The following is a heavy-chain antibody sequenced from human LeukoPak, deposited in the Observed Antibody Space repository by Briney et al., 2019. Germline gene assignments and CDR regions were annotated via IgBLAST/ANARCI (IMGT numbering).Heavy chain of an antibody. V-gene: IGHV4-30-4*08. J-gene: IGHJ4*02. Sequence: SETLSLXCTVSGGSISSGDYYWSWIRQPPGKGLEWIGYIYYSGITYYNPSLKSRVTISVDTSKNQFSLKLSSVTAADTAVYYCARLWGPSYDFWSGYYTGLDYWGQGTLVTVSS. D-gene: IGHD3-3*01. CDR1: GGSISSGDYY. CDR3: ARLWGPSYDFWSGYYTGLDY. CDR2: IYYSGIT.